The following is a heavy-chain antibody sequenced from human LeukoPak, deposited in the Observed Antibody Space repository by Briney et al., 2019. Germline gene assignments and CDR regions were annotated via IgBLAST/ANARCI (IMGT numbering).Heavy chain of an antibody. J-gene: IGHJ6*03. CDR3: ETTTVTKGRWDYMDV. CDR1: GFTFSSYS. CDR2: ISSSSSYI. D-gene: IGHD4-17*01. V-gene: IGHV3-21*01. Sequence: GGSLRLSCAASGFTFSSYSMNWVRQAPGKGLEWVSSISSSSSYIYYADSVKGRFTISRDNAKNSLYLQMNSLRAEDTAVYYCETTTVTKGRWDYMDVWGKGTTVTVS.